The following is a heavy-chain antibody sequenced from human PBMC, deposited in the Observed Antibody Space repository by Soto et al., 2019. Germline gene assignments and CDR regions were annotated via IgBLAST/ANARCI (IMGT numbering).Heavy chain of an antibody. D-gene: IGHD1-26*01. V-gene: IGHV1-69*08. CDR3: ARDRAVWGVGATWY. J-gene: IGHJ4*02. CDR1: GGTFSSYT. CDR2: IIPILGIA. Sequence: QVQLVQSGAEVKKPGSSVKVSCKASGGTFSSYTISWVRQAPGQGLEWMGRIIPILGIANYAQKFQGRVTITADKSTSTAYMELSSLRSEDTAVYYCARDRAVWGVGATWYWGQGTLVTVSS.